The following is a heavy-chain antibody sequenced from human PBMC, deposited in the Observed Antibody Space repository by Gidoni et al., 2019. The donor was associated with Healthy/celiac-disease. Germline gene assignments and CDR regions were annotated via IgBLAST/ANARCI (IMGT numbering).Heavy chain of an antibody. Sequence: EVQLVESGGGLVQPGGSLRLSCAASGFTFSSYSMNWVRQAPGKGLEWVSYISSSSSTIYYADSVKGRFTISRDNAKNSLYLQMNSLRDEDTAVYYCARDGETYYYDSSPLGGRVYYFDYWGQGTLVTVSS. CDR1: GFTFSSYS. V-gene: IGHV3-48*02. J-gene: IGHJ4*02. CDR3: ARDGETYYYDSSPLGGRVYYFDY. D-gene: IGHD3-22*01. CDR2: ISSSSSTI.